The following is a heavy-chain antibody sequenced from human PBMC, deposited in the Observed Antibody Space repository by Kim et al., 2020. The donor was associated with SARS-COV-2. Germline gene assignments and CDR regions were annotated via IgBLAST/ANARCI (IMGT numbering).Heavy chain of an antibody. V-gene: IGHV4-31*03. D-gene: IGHD3-10*01. CDR1: GGSISSGGYY. Sequence: SETLSLTCTVSGGSISSGGYYWSWIRQHPGKGLEWIGYIYYSGSTYYNPSLKSRVTISVDTSKNQFSLKLSSVTAADTAVYYCARDLGSGSYYNQYYFDYWGQGTLVTVSS. CDR2: IYYSGST. J-gene: IGHJ4*02. CDR3: ARDLGSGSYYNQYYFDY.